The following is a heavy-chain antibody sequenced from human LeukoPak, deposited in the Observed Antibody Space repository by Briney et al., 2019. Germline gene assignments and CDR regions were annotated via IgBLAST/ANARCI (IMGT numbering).Heavy chain of an antibody. J-gene: IGHJ6*03. CDR1: GGSISSSSYY. Sequence: PSGTLSLTCAVSGGSISSSSYYWSWIRQPAGKGLEWIGRIYTSGSTNYNPSLKSRVTMSVDTSKNQFSLKLSSVTAADTAVYYCARVFAYYYMDVWGKGTTVTISS. CDR2: IYTSGST. V-gene: IGHV4-61*02. CDR3: ARVFAYYYMDV.